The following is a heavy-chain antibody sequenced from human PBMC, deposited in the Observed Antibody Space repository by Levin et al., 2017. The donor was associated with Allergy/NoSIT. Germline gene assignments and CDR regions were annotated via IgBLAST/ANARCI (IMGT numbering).Heavy chain of an antibody. CDR1: GGSISSYY. CDR2: IYYSGST. D-gene: IGHD3-10*01. Sequence: SQTLSLTCTVSGGSISSYYWSWIRQPPGKGLEWIGYIYYSGSTNYNPSLKSRVTISVDTSKNQFSLKLSSVTAADTAVYYCARDLTPNYGSGSYYSYYYYMDVWGKGTTVTVSS. V-gene: IGHV4-59*01. J-gene: IGHJ6*03. CDR3: ARDLTPNYGSGSYYSYYYYMDV.